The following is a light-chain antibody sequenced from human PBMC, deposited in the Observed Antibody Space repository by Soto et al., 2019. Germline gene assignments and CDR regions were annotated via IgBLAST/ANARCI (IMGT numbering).Light chain of an antibody. CDR2: YDR. CDR3: QLLVSGSAHRV. Sequence: SYELTQPPSVSVAPGKTASITCVGHNIGSKTVHWYQQKPGQAPTLVIFYDRDRPSGIPERIPGSNSGNTATLTITSVEAGDEADFYCQLLVSGSAHRVFGGGTKVTVL. CDR1: NIGSKT. J-gene: IGLJ3*02. V-gene: IGLV3-21*01.